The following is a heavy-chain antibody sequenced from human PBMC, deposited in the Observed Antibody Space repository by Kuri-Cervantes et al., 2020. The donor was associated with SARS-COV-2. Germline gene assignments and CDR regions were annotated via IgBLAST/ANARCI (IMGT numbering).Heavy chain of an antibody. Sequence: SETLSLTCAVYGGSFSGYYWSWIRQPPGKGLEWIGEINHSGSTNYNPFLKSRVTISVGTSKNQFSLKLSSVTAADTAVYYCQLVVTAIDFDYWGQGTLVTVSS. J-gene: IGHJ4*02. V-gene: IGHV4-34*01. CDR2: INHSGST. CDR3: QLVVTAIDFDY. D-gene: IGHD2-21*02. CDR1: GGSFSGYY.